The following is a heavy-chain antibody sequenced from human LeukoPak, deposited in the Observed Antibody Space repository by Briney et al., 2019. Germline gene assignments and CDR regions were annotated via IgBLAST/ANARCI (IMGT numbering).Heavy chain of an antibody. Sequence: SETLSLTCAVSGGSISGGGYFWSWVRQPPGKGLEWIGYVYHSGTTLYNLSLKSLKSRVTISVGKSKNQFSLKVKSVTAADTAVYYCARGGYFDTSGNLFDYWGQGTLVTVSS. D-gene: IGHD3-22*01. CDR3: ARGGYFDTSGNLFDY. J-gene: IGHJ4*02. CDR1: GGSISGGGYF. CDR2: VYHSGTT. V-gene: IGHV4-30-2*01.